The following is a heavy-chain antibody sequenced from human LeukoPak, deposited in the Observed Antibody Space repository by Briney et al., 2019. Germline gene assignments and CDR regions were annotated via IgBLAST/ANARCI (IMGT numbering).Heavy chain of an antibody. J-gene: IGHJ3*02. CDR1: GGTFSSYA. V-gene: IGHV1-69*04. CDR2: IIPILGIA. D-gene: IGHD3-16*02. Sequence: ASVKVSCKASGGTFSSYAISWVRQAPGQGLEWMGRIIPILGIANYAQKFQGRVTITADKSTSTAYMELSSLRSEDTAVYYCARGFGGVIVFDAFDIWGQGTMVTVSS. CDR3: ARGFGGVIVFDAFDI.